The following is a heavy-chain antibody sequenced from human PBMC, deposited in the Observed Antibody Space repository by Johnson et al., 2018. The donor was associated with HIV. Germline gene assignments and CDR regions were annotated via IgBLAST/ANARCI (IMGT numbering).Heavy chain of an antibody. V-gene: IGHV3-11*04. CDR3: ARYHYYDSRLNDAFDI. CDR1: GFTFSDYY. J-gene: IGHJ3*02. CDR2: ISSSGSTI. D-gene: IGHD3-22*01. Sequence: QVQLVESGGGFVKPGGSLRLSCAASGFTFSDYYMSWIRQAPGKGLEWVSYISSSGSTIYYADSVKGRFTISRDNAKNSLYLQMNSLRAEDTAVYYCARYHYYDSRLNDAFDIWGQGTMVTVSS.